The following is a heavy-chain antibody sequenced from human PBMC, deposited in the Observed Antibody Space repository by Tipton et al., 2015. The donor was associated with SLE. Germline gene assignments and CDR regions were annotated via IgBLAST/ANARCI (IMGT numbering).Heavy chain of an antibody. CDR2: ISYDGSNK. J-gene: IGHJ6*02. CDR3: AKEGPSVGGMNI. Sequence: SLRLSCAASGFTFSSYAMHWVRQAPGKGLEWVAVISYDGSNKYYADSVKGRFTISRDNSKNTLYLQMNSLRAEDTAVYYCAKEGPSVGGMNIWGQGTAVTVSS. V-gene: IGHV3-30*04. D-gene: IGHD4-23*01. CDR1: GFTFSSYA.